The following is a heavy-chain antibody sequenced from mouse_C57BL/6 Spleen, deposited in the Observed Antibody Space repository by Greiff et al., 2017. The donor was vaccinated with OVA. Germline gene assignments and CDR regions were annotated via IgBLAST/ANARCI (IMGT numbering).Heavy chain of an antibody. CDR2: IHPNSGST. CDR3: ARRDYDYDGDY. V-gene: IGHV1-64*01. J-gene: IGHJ2*01. CDR1: GYTFTSYW. Sequence: VQLQQPGAELVKPGASVKLSCKASGYTFTSYWMHWVKQRPGQGLEWIGLIHPNSGSTNYNEKFKSKATLTVDKSSSTAYMQLSSLTSEDSAVYYCARRDYDYDGDYWGQGTTLTVSS. D-gene: IGHD2-4*01.